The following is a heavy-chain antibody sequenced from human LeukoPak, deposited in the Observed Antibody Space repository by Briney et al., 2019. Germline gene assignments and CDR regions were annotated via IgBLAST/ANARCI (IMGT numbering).Heavy chain of an antibody. J-gene: IGHJ4*02. CDR1: GGSIRSYY. CDR3: ASEYSGSYYNYFDY. CDR2: IYYSGST. Sequence: PSETLSLTCNVSGGSIRSYYWSWIRQPPGKGLEWIGYIYYSGSTNYNPSLKSRVTISVDTSKNQFSLKLSSVTAADTAVYYCASEYSGSYYNYFDYWGQGTLVTVSS. V-gene: IGHV4-59*01. D-gene: IGHD1-26*01.